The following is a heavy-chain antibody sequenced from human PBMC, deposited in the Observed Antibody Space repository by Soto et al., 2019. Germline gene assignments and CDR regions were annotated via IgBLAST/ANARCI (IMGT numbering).Heavy chain of an antibody. Sequence: GGSLRLSCAASGFTFSSYAMNWVRQAPGKGLEWVSDISRSGDGTHYADPVKGRFTISRDNSKNTLYLQMNSLRAEDTAVYYCAKDWRLDYWGQGPKVTVSS. CDR3: AKDWRLDY. D-gene: IGHD2-21*02. V-gene: IGHV3-23*01. J-gene: IGHJ4*02. CDR1: GFTFSSYA. CDR2: ISRSGDGT.